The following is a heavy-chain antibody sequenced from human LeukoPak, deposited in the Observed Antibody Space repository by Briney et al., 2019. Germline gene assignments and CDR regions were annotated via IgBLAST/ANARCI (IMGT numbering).Heavy chain of an antibody. J-gene: IGHJ4*02. CDR1: GYTLTELS. CDR3: GRYSSGWERNYYFDY. D-gene: IGHD6-19*01. Sequence: ASVKVSCKVSGYTLTELSMHWVRQAPGKGLEWMGGFDPEDGETIYAQKFQGRVTMTTDTSTSTAYMELRSLRSDDTAVYYCGRYSSGWERNYYFDYWGQGTLVTVSS. CDR2: FDPEDGET. V-gene: IGHV1-24*01.